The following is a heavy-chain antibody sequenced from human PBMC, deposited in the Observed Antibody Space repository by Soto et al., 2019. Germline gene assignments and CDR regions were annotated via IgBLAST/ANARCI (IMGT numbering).Heavy chain of an antibody. J-gene: IGHJ5*02. D-gene: IGHD6-6*01. V-gene: IGHV4-61*01. CDR1: GGSVSSGSYY. CDR3: ARRGRYSSSSGMYNWFDP. Sequence: ASETLSLTCTVSGGSVSSGSYYWSWIRQPPGKGLEWIGYIYYSGSTNYNPSLKSRVTISVDTSKNQFSLKLSSVTAADTAVYYCARRGRYSSSSGMYNWFDPWGQGTLVTVSS. CDR2: IYYSGST.